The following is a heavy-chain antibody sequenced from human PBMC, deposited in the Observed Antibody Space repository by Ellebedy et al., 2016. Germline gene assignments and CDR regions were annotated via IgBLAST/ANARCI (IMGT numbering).Heavy chain of an antibody. Sequence: ASVKVSXKASGYTFTAYYMHWVRQAPGQGLEWMGWINPERGITNYAQKFQGRVTMTRDTSISTAYMELSRLRSDDTAVYYCAREGRGRQLNLDSWGQGALVTVSS. V-gene: IGHV1-2*02. CDR3: AREGRGRQLNLDS. D-gene: IGHD6-13*01. J-gene: IGHJ4*02. CDR1: GYTFTAYY. CDR2: INPERGIT.